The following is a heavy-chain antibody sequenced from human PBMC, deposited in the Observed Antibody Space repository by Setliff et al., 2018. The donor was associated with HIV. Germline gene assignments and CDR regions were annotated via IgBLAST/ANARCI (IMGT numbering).Heavy chain of an antibody. CDR3: ARLSVVTATRIYYFDY. J-gene: IGHJ4*02. CDR1: GYSFTTYW. D-gene: IGHD2-21*02. Sequence: PGESLKISCKGSGYSFTTYWIGWVRQMPGKGLEWMGIIYPGDSDTRYSPSFQGQVTISADKSIRTAYLQWSSLKASDTAMYYCARLSVVTATRIYYFDYWGQGTLVTVS. V-gene: IGHV5-51*01. CDR2: IYPGDSDT.